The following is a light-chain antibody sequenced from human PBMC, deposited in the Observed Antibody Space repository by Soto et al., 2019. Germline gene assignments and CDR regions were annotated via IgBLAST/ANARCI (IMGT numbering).Light chain of an antibody. CDR2: RVS. J-gene: IGKJ5*01. CDR3: QQRSDWPPIT. V-gene: IGKV3D-20*02. CDR1: QTITT. Sequence: EIVLTQSPGTLSLSPGERATLSCRASQTITTLAWYQRKPGQAPRLLIYRVSSRATGVPDRFSGSGSGTDYTLTISRLEPEDFGVYYCQQRSDWPPITFGQGTRLEIK.